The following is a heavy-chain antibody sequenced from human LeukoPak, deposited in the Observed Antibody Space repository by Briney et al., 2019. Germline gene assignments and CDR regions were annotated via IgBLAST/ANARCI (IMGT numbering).Heavy chain of an antibody. CDR2: IYHSGST. D-gene: IGHD6-13*01. V-gene: IGHV4-30-2*02. J-gene: IGHJ5*01. CDR1: GGSISSGGYS. CDR3: ATDSSSRYGGYNWFDP. Sequence: SQTLSLTCAVSGGSISSGGYSWSWIRQPPGKGLEWIGYIYHSGSTYYNPSLKSRVTISVDRSKNQFSLKLSSVTAADTAVYYCATDSSSRYGGYNWFDPWGQGTMVTVSS.